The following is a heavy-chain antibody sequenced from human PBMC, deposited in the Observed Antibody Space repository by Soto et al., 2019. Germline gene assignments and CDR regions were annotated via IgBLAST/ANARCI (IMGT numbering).Heavy chain of an antibody. CDR2: IYPGNADT. CDR3: ASFLRGCPTYYYYYGMDV. CDR1: GYSFLSRW. Sequence: GESLKISCKGSGYSFLSRWIAWVRPQQGKGLEWMGIIYPGNADTRYNPSFQGQVTISADRSVSNAYLQWSSLKASDTAIYYCASFLRGCPTYYYYYGMDVWGQGTMVTVSS. V-gene: IGHV5-51*01. J-gene: IGHJ6*02.